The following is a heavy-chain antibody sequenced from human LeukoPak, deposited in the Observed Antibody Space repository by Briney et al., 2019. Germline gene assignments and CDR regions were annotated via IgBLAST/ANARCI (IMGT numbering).Heavy chain of an antibody. V-gene: IGHV3-23*01. J-gene: IGHJ4*02. D-gene: IGHD3-22*01. CDR3: AKPRVMIVVPRPRE. Sequence: GGSLRLSCAASGFTFSSYSMNWVRQAPGKGLEWVSAISGSGGSTYYADSVKGRFTISRDNSKNTLYLQMNSLRAEDTAVYYCAKPRVMIVVPRPREWAKETLVT. CDR1: GFTFSSYS. CDR2: ISGSGGST.